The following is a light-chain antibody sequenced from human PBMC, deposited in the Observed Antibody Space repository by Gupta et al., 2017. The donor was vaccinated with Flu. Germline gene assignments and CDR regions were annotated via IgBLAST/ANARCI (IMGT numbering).Light chain of an antibody. CDR3: CSYSGSYRKV. CDR2: DVS. J-gene: IGLJ1*01. Sequence: SALTQPRSVSGSPGQSVTISCTGTSSDVGGYNYVSWYQQHPGKAPKLMIYDVSKRPSGVPDRFSGSKSGNTASLTISGLQAEDEADYYCCSYSGSYRKVFGTGTKVTVL. CDR1: SSDVGGYNY. V-gene: IGLV2-11*01.